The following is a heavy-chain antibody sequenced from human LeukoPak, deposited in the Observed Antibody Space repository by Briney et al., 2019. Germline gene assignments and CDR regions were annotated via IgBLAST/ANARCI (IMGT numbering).Heavy chain of an antibody. CDR3: ARDPALDSSGNWFDP. CDR2: LYTSGST. Sequence: PSETLSLTCTVSGDPISSSYWSWIRQPAGKGLEWIGRLYTSGSTNYNPSLKSRVTLSVDTSKNQFSLKLSSVTAADTAVYYCARDPALDSSGNWFDPWGQGTLVTVSS. J-gene: IGHJ5*02. D-gene: IGHD6-25*01. V-gene: IGHV4-4*07. CDR1: GDPISSSY.